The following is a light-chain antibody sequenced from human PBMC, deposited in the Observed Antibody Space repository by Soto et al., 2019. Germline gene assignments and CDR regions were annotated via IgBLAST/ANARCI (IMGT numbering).Light chain of an antibody. Sequence: ETVLTQSPGTLSLSPGERATLSCRASQSVSSNYLAWYQHIPGQAPRLLIYGASTRATGIPDRFSGRGSGTDFTLTSSRLEPEDFAVYYCQQFDRSLPSWTFGQGTKVE. CDR1: QSVSSNY. CDR2: GAS. J-gene: IGKJ1*01. CDR3: QQFDRSLPSWT. V-gene: IGKV3-20*01.